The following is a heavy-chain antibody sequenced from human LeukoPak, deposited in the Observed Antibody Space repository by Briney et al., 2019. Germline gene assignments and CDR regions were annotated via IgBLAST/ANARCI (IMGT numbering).Heavy chain of an antibody. CDR3: AHSVLAVAGTFVS. CDR1: GLSLRTRGVG. V-gene: IGHV2-5*02. Sequence: KLSGPTLVKPTQTLTLTCTFSGLSLRTRGVGVGWIRQPPGKALEWLTVNYWDDDKRYNSSLKSRLTITKDSSKNQVVLTMTNVDPVDTATYYCAHSVLAVAGTFVSWGQGTLVTVSS. CDR2: NYWDDDK. D-gene: IGHD6-19*01. J-gene: IGHJ4*02.